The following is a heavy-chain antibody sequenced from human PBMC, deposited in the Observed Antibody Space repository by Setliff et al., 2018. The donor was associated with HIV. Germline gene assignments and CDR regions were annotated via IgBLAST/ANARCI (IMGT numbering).Heavy chain of an antibody. CDR3: ATSSVAMTAGGDLDY. V-gene: IGHV1-46*01. Sequence: ASVKVSCKASGYTFTSYDINWVRQAPGQGLEWMGIIYPSGGSTSYAQKFQGRVTMTRDTTTSTVYMQLSSLRSEDTAVYYCATSSVAMTAGGDLDYWGQGTLVTVSS. CDR1: GYTFTSYD. D-gene: IGHD6-13*01. J-gene: IGHJ4*02. CDR2: IYPSGGST.